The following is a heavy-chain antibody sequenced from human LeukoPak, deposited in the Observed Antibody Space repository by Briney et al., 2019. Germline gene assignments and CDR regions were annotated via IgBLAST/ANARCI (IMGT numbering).Heavy chain of an antibody. Sequence: GGSLRLSCAASGFTFSSYGMHWVRQAPGKGLEWVAVIWYDGSNKYYADSVKGRFTISRDNSKNTLYLQMNSLGAEDTAVYYCAKESHCSGGSCSPHFDYWGQGTLVTVSS. CDR3: AKESHCSGGSCSPHFDY. D-gene: IGHD2-15*01. CDR1: GFTFSSYG. J-gene: IGHJ4*02. CDR2: IWYDGSNK. V-gene: IGHV3-33*06.